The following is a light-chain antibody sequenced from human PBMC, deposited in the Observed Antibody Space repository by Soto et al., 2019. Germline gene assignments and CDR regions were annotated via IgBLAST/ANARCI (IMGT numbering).Light chain of an antibody. CDR1: SSDVGTYNL. CDR3: CSYAGSSTSVV. J-gene: IGLJ2*01. Sequence: QSVLTQPASVSGSPGQSITIPCTGTSSDVGTYNLVSWYQQHPGKAPKLMIFEGSKRPSGVSNRFSGSKSDNTASLTISGLQAEDEADYYCCSYAGSSTSVVFGGGTQLTVL. V-gene: IGLV2-23*01. CDR2: EGS.